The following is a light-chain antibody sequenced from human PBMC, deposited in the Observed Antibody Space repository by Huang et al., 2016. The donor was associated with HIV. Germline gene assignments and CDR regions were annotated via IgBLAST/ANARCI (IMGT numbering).Light chain of an antibody. Sequence: EILMTQSPATLSVSPGERATLSCGASQTVSNNLAWYQQKPGQAPRLLIYGASTRATDVPARFSGTGSGTESTLTISSLQSEDFAVYYCQQYNNWPRTFGQGTKLEIK. CDR3: QQYNNWPRT. V-gene: IGKV3-15*01. CDR2: GAS. CDR1: QTVSNN. J-gene: IGKJ2*01.